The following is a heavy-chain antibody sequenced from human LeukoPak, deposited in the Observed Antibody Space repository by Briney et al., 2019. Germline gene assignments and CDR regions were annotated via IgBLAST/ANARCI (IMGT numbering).Heavy chain of an antibody. J-gene: IGHJ4*02. CDR3: AKGGLTATYYFDH. Sequence: GGSLRVSCAASGFTFSFYAMSWVRQAPGKGLEWVAGITSSGNTTYYADPVKGRFTISRDNSRNILYLQMNSLRAEDTAIYYCAKGGLTATYYFDHWGQGTLVTVSS. CDR2: ITSSGNTT. V-gene: IGHV3-23*01. D-gene: IGHD1-1*01. CDR1: GFTFSFYA.